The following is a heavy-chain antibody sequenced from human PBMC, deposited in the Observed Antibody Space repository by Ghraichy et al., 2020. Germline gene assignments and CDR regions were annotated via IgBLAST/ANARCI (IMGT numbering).Heavy chain of an antibody. J-gene: IGHJ6*02. CDR1: GFTFSSYA. Sequence: GGSLRLSCAASGFTFSSYAMSWVRQAPGKGLEWVSAISGSGGSTYYADSVKGRFTISRDNSKNTLYLQMNSLRAEDTAVYYCAKDATMVRGVPSTSPYGMDVWGQGTTVTVSS. CDR3: AKDATMVRGVPSTSPYGMDV. CDR2: ISGSGGST. V-gene: IGHV3-23*01. D-gene: IGHD3-10*01.